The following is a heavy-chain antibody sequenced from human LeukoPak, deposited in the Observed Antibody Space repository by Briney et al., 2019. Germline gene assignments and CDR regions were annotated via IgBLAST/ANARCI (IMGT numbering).Heavy chain of an antibody. D-gene: IGHD5/OR15-5a*01. CDR2: MSYDGSKE. J-gene: IGHJ5*02. CDR1: GFTFSSYG. V-gene: IGHV3-30*03. Sequence: GGSLRLSCAASGFTFSSYGMLWVRQAPGKGLEWVAVMSYDGSKEYYADSVKGRFTISRDNSKNTLYLQMNSLRVEDTAVYYCLVWKHVFDRWGQGTLVTVSS. CDR3: LVWKHVFDR.